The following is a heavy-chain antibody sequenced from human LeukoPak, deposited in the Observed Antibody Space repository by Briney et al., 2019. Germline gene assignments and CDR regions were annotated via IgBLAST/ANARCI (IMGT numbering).Heavy chain of an antibody. D-gene: IGHD1-26*01. CDR2: IYTSGST. J-gene: IGHJ6*03. CDR3: GRDSTGEWEVYSYYYYMDV. V-gene: IGHV4-4*07. Sequence: PSETLSLTCTVSAGSISSYYWSWIRQPAGKGLGWIGRIYTSGSTNYNPSLKSRVTMSVDTSKNPFSLKLSSVTAADTAVYYCGRDSTGEWEVYSYYYYMDVWGKGTTVTISS. CDR1: AGSISSYY.